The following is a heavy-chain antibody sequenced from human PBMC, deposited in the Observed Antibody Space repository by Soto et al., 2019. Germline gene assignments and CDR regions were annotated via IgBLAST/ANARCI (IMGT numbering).Heavy chain of an antibody. CDR3: ARIGLAAHIPQGWFDP. CDR2: RNPNIGKT. CDR1: GYTFTSYD. V-gene: IGHV1-8*01. D-gene: IGHD6-6*01. J-gene: IGHJ5*02. Sequence: QVQLVQSGAEVKKPGASVKVSCKASGYTFTSYDINWVRQATVQGLEWMGWRNPNIGKTGYAQKFKGRASMTRNTSISTAYMELSSLRSDDTAVYYCARIGLAAHIPQGWFDPWGQGTLVTVSS.